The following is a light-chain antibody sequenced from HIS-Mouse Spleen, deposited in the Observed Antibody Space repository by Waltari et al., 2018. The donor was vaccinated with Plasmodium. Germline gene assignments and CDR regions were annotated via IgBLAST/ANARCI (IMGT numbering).Light chain of an antibody. CDR2: SNN. Sequence: QSVLTQPPSASGTPGQRVTISCSASSSNIGRNTVNWYQQPPGTAPKLLIYSNNQRPSGVPDRFSGSKSGTSASLAISGLQSEDEADYYCAAWDDSLNGVVFGGGTKLTVL. CDR3: AAWDDSLNGVV. J-gene: IGLJ2*01. CDR1: SSNIGRNT. V-gene: IGLV1-44*01.